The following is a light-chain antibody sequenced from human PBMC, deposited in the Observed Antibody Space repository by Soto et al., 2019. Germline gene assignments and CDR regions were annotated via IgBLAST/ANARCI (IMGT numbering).Light chain of an antibody. Sequence: EIVLTQSPGTLSLSPGERATLSCRASQSISSSYLAWYQQKPGQAPRLLIYAASSRATGIPDRFSGSGSGTDFTLTISILEPEDVAVDYCQQYGSSSYTFGQGTQLEIK. CDR3: QQYGSSSYT. V-gene: IGKV3-20*01. CDR2: AAS. CDR1: QSISSSY. J-gene: IGKJ2*01.